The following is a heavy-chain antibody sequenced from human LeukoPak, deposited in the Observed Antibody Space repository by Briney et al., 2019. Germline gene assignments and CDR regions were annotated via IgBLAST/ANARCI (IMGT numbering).Heavy chain of an antibody. J-gene: IGHJ5*02. CDR2: INHSGST. V-gene: IGHV4-34*01. CDR1: GGSFSGYY. Sequence: SETLSLTCAVYGGSFSGYYWSWIRQPPGEGLEWIGEINHSGSTNYNPSLKSRVTISVDTSKNQFSLKLSSVTAADTAVYYCARHPGLRYFDWLFSNWFDPWGQGTLVTVSS. D-gene: IGHD3-9*01. CDR3: ARHPGLRYFDWLFSNWFDP.